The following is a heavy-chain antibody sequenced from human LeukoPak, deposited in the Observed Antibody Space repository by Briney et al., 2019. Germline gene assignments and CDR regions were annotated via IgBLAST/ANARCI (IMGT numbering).Heavy chain of an antibody. Sequence: SVKVSCKASGGNFRNYGFHWVRQAPGQGLEWMGGMLPIFGTANYAQKFQGRVTITADESSNTASLDLSSLTSEDTAVYYCATDPNPYSSTSGYFDCWGQGTLVTVSS. V-gene: IGHV1-69*01. J-gene: IGHJ4*02. CDR1: GGNFRNYG. CDR3: ATDPNPYSSTSGYFDC. CDR2: MLPIFGTA. D-gene: IGHD6-13*01.